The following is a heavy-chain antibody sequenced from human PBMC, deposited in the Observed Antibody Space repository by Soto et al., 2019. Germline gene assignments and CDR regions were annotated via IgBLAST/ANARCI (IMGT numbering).Heavy chain of an antibody. CDR3: ARGAHDYGDYVRWYFDL. CDR1: GGSISSGGYY. Sequence: QVQLQESGPGLVKPSQTLSLTCTVSGGSISSGGYYWSWIRQHPGKGLEWIGYIYYSGSTYYNPSLKSRVTISVDTSKNQFSLKLSSVTAADTAVYYCARGAHDYGDYVRWYFDLWGRGTLVTVSS. J-gene: IGHJ2*01. V-gene: IGHV4-31*03. D-gene: IGHD4-17*01. CDR2: IYYSGST.